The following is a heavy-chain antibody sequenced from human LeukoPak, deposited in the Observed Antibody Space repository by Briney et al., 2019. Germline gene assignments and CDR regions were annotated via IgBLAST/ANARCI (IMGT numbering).Heavy chain of an antibody. CDR2: ISSGSSYT. Sequence: GGSLRLSCAASGFTFSDYYMSWIRQAPGKGLEWVSYISSGSSYTNYADSVKGRFTISRDNAKNSLYLQMNSLRAEDTAVYYCARAYYYDSSGCDYWGQGTLVTVSS. D-gene: IGHD3-22*01. CDR3: ARAYYYDSSGCDY. J-gene: IGHJ4*02. CDR1: GFTFSDYY. V-gene: IGHV3-11*05.